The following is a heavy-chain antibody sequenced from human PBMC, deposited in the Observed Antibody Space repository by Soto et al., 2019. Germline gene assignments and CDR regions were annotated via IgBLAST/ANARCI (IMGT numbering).Heavy chain of an antibody. J-gene: IGHJ6*04. V-gene: IGHV3-23*01. D-gene: IGHD3-3*01. CDR3: AKDRFYDFWSGPPV. CDR1: GFNFYTHW. CDR2: ISSSGGST. Sequence: PGGSLRLSCAASGFNFYTHWMHWVRQAPGKGLEWVSAISSSGGSTDYADSVKGRFTISRDNSKNTLYLQMNSLRAEDTAVYYCAKDRFYDFWSGPPVWGKGTTVTVSS.